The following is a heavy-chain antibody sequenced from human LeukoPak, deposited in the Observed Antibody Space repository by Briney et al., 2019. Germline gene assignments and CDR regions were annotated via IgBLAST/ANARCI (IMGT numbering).Heavy chain of an antibody. D-gene: IGHD2-15*01. CDR3: ASVVVAATPRDYYYYMDV. V-gene: IGHV1-69*05. CDR1: GGTFSSYA. Sequence: SVKVSCKASGGTFSSYAISWVRQAPGQGLEWMGRIIPIFGTANYAQKFQGRVTITTDESTSTAYMELSSLRSEDTAVYYCASVVVAATPRDYYYYMDVWGKGTTVTVSS. CDR2: IIPIFGTA. J-gene: IGHJ6*03.